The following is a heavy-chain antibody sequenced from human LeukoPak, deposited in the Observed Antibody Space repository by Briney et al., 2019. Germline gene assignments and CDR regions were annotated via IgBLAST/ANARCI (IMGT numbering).Heavy chain of an antibody. Sequence: PSETLSLTCAVYGGSFSGYYWSWIRQPPGKGLEWIGEINHSGSTNYNPSLKSRVTISADTSKNQFSLKLSSVTAADTAVYYCARGGYFDLWGRGTLVTVSS. CDR2: INHSGST. V-gene: IGHV4-34*01. J-gene: IGHJ2*01. CDR3: ARGGYFDL. CDR1: GGSFSGYY.